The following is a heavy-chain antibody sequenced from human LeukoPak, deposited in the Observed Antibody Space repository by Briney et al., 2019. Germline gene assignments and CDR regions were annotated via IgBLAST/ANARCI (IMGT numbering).Heavy chain of an antibody. V-gene: IGHV3-23*01. CDR3: AKGAAGPLVGHYFDS. Sequence: GVPLRLSCAASVFTFSSYAMSWVRQSPGEGLEWVSSISGSGGDPHYADSVKGRFRISRDNSKNTMYMQMDRLGAEDTAVYYCAKGAAGPLVGHYFDSWGQGTLVTASS. D-gene: IGHD2-21*01. J-gene: IGHJ4*02. CDR1: VFTFSSYA. CDR2: ISGSGGDP.